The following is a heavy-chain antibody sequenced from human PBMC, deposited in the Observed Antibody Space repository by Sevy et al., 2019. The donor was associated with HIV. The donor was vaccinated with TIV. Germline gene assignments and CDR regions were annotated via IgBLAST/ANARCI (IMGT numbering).Heavy chain of an antibody. CDR1: GYTFTGYY. CDR3: ARDGDFTYYYDSSGTTFDY. Sequence: ASVKVSCKASGYTFTGYYMHWVRQAPGQGLEWMGRINPNSGGTNYAQKFQGRVTMTRDTSISTAYMELSRRRSDDTAVYYCARDGDFTYYYDSSGTTFDYWGQGTLVTVSS. V-gene: IGHV1-2*06. D-gene: IGHD3-22*01. CDR2: INPNSGGT. J-gene: IGHJ4*02.